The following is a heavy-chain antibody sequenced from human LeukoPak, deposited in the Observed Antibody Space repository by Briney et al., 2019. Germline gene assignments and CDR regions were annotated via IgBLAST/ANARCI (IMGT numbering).Heavy chain of an antibody. Sequence: PSETLSLTCTVSGGSISSYYWSWIRQPPGKGLEWTGYIYYSGSTNYNPSLKSRVTISVDTSKNQFSLKLSSVTAADTAVYYCARRTYYYDSSGYSYNWFDPWGQGTLVTVSS. J-gene: IGHJ5*02. CDR3: ARRTYYYDSSGYSYNWFDP. CDR2: IYYSGST. D-gene: IGHD3-22*01. V-gene: IGHV4-59*08. CDR1: GGSISSYY.